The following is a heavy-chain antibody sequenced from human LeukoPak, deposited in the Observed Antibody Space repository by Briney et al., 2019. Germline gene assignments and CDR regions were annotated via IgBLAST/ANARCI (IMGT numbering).Heavy chain of an antibody. J-gene: IGHJ4*02. V-gene: IGHV3-30*02. CDR3: AKDGYCSGGACYAWHFDS. CDR2: IGSDGDKK. D-gene: IGHD2-15*01. CDR1: GFSFSHFG. Sequence: PGGSLRLSYAASGFSFSHFGIHWVRQAPGKGLEWVAFIGSDGDKKYFADSLKGRLTISRDNSKNMLFLQVSSLRTEDTAVYYCAKDGYCSGGACYAWHFDSWGLGTLVTVSS.